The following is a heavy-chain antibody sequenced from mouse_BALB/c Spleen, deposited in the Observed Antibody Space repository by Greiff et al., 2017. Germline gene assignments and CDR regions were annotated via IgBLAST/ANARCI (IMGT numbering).Heavy chain of an antibody. Sequence: QVHVKQPGAELVKPGASVKMSCKASGYTFTSYWMHWVKQRPGQGLEWIGVIDPSDSYTSYNQKFKGKATLTVDTSSSTAYMQLSSLTSEDSAVYYCTRSPYSDAMDYWGQGTSVTVSS. J-gene: IGHJ4*01. CDR3: TRSPYSDAMDY. CDR2: IDPSDSYT. D-gene: IGHD2-10*01. V-gene: IGHV1S127*01. CDR1: GYTFTSYW.